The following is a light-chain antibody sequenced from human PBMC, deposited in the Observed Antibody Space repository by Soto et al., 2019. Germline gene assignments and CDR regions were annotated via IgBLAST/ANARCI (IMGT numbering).Light chain of an antibody. CDR3: QQYGSSPRFT. J-gene: IGKJ3*01. V-gene: IGKV3-20*01. Sequence: EIVLTQSPGTLSLSPGERATLSCRASQSVSSSYLAWYQQKPGQAPRLLIYGASSRATGIPDRFSGSESGTDFTLNISRLEPEDFAVYYCQQYGSSPRFTFGPGTKVDIK. CDR2: GAS. CDR1: QSVSSSY.